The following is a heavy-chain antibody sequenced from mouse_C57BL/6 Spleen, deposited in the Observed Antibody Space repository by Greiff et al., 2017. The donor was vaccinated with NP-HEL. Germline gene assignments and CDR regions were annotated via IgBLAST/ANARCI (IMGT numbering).Heavy chain of an antibody. CDR3: ARGETTVVATPDY. CDR2: IYPGDGDT. V-gene: IGHV1-80*01. J-gene: IGHJ2*01. D-gene: IGHD1-1*01. CDR1: GYAFSSYW. Sequence: LQESGAELVKPGASVKISCKASGYAFSSYWMNWVKQRPGKGLEWIGQIYPGDGDTNYNGKFKGKATLTADKSSSTAYMQLSSLTSEDSAVYFCARGETTVVATPDYWGQGTTLTVSS.